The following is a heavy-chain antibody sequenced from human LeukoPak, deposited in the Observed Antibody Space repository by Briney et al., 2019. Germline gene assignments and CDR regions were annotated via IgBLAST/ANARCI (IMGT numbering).Heavy chain of an antibody. Sequence: GGSLRLSCAASGFTFSSYAMSWVRQAPGKGLEWVSAISGSGGSTYYADSVKGRFTISRDNSKDTLYLQMNSLRAEDTAVYYCAKAEWGPVAANFDYWGQGTLVTVSS. J-gene: IGHJ4*02. D-gene: IGHD6-19*01. CDR2: ISGSGGST. V-gene: IGHV3-23*01. CDR3: AKAEWGPVAANFDY. CDR1: GFTFSSYA.